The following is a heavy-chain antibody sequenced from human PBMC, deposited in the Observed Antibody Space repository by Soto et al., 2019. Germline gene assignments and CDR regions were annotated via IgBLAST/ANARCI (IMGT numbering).Heavy chain of an antibody. Sequence: GESLKISGKGSGYSFTSYWISWVRQMPGKGLEWMGRIDPIDSYTNYSPSFQGHVTISADKSISTAYLQWSSLKASDTAMYYCARRAHMSRRGETFSYYYYGMDVWGQGTTVTVSS. CDR3: ARRAHMSRRGETFSYYYYGMDV. J-gene: IGHJ6*02. D-gene: IGHD3-16*01. CDR1: GYSFTSYW. CDR2: IDPIDSYT. V-gene: IGHV5-10-1*01.